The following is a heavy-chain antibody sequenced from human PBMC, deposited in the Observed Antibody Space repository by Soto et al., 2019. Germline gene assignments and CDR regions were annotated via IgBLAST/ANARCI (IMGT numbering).Heavy chain of an antibody. CDR3: GGAVRWVFDS. CDR2: INRDGSEE. J-gene: IGHJ4*02. D-gene: IGHD6-13*01. Sequence: RLSCVASGFTFSNYWMTYVRQAPGKALEWVANINRDGSEEYYVDSVKGRFTISRDNAKNSLYLQMNSRRAEDTALYYCGGAVRWVFDSWGQRTLVTVSS. CDR1: GFTFSNYW. V-gene: IGHV3-7*01.